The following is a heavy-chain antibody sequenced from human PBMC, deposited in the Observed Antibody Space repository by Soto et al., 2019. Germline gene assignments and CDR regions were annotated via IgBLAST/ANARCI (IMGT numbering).Heavy chain of an antibody. Sequence: SETLSLTCTVSGGSISSGGYYWSWIRQHPGKGLEWIGYIYYSGSTYYNPSLKSRVTISVDTSKNQFSLKLSSVTAADTAVYYCARGVVLKVYPVNGNWFDPWGQGTLVTVSS. CDR1: GGSISSGGYY. V-gene: IGHV4-31*03. CDR2: IYYSGST. D-gene: IGHD2-8*01. J-gene: IGHJ5*02. CDR3: ARGVVLKVYPVNGNWFDP.